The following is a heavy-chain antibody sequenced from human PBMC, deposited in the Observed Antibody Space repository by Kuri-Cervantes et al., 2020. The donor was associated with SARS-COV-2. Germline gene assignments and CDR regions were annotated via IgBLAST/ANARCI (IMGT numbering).Heavy chain of an antibody. CDR1: GFTFSSYS. CDR3: ASQGAVY. Sequence: GESLKISCAASGFTFSSYSMNWVRQAPGTGLEWVSSISSSSSYIYYADSVKGRFTISRDNAKNSLYLQMNSLRAEDTAVYYCASQGAVYWGQGTLVTVSS. V-gene: IGHV3-21*01. D-gene: IGHD1-26*01. J-gene: IGHJ4*02. CDR2: ISSSSSYI.